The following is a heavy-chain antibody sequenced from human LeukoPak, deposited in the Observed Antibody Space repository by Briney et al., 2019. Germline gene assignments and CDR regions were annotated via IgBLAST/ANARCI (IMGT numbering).Heavy chain of an antibody. Sequence: GGSLRLSCAASGFTFDDYGMSWVRQAPGKGLEWVSGINWNGGSTGYADSVKGRFTISRDNAKNSLYLQMNSLRAEDTALYYCARVKSGYSSGWYEDYFDYWGQGTLVTVSS. CDR3: ARVKSGYSSGWYEDYFDY. V-gene: IGHV3-20*04. D-gene: IGHD6-19*01. J-gene: IGHJ4*02. CDR2: INWNGGST. CDR1: GFTFDDYG.